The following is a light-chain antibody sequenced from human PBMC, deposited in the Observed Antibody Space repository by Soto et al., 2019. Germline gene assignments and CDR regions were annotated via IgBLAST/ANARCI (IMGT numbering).Light chain of an antibody. CDR1: QSVDSSY. J-gene: IGKJ5*01. CDR2: DAS. V-gene: IGKV3-20*01. CDR3: QQYGSSMIT. Sequence: EIVWTQSPGTLSLSPGERATLSCRASQSVDSSYLAWYHQKPGQAPRLLIYDASSRATGIPDRFSGSGSGTDFTLTISRLEPEDFAVYYCQQYGSSMITFGQGTRLEIK.